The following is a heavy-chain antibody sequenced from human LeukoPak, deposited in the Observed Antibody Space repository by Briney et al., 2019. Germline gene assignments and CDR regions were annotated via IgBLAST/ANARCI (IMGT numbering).Heavy chain of an antibody. Sequence: GGSLRLSCTASGFTFSSYAMHWVRQAPGKGLEWVAVISYDGSNKYYADSVKGRFTISRDNSKNTLYLQMNSLRAEDTAVYYCARDQGDYGDYNPYFDYWGQGTLVTVSS. D-gene: IGHD4-17*01. CDR1: GFTFSSYA. V-gene: IGHV3-30-3*01. J-gene: IGHJ4*02. CDR2: ISYDGSNK. CDR3: ARDQGDYGDYNPYFDY.